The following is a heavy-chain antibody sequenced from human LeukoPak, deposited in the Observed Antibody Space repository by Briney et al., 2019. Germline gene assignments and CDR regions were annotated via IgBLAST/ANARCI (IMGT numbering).Heavy chain of an antibody. Sequence: GGALRLSCAASGFNFNDAAMTWVRQAPGKGLEWVSLIASSGRNTYYTDSVRGRFTISRDNSKNTLSLQMNSLRVEDTAMYYCAKDIQLSAWGLGTMVTVSS. CDR2: IASSGRNT. V-gene: IGHV3-23*01. D-gene: IGHD5-24*01. CDR3: AKDIQLSA. CDR1: GFNFNDAA. J-gene: IGHJ3*01.